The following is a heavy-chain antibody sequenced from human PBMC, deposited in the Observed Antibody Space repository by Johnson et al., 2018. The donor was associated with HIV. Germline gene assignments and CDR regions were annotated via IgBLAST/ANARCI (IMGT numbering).Heavy chain of an antibody. J-gene: IGHJ3*02. Sequence: VQLVESGGGLVQPGGSLRLSCTASGFPVSSNYMNWVRQAPGKGLEWVSVIYSGGSTYHAASVKGRFIISRDTSKSTLYLQMNSLRAEDTAVYYCARAYTYGAFDIWGQGTTVTISS. CDR3: ARAYTYGAFDI. V-gene: IGHV3-66*01. CDR1: GFPVSSNY. D-gene: IGHD5-18*01. CDR2: IYSGGST.